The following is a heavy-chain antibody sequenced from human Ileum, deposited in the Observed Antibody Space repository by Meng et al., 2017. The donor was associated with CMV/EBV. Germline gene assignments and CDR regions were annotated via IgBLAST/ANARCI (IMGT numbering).Heavy chain of an antibody. J-gene: IGHJ1*01. CDR1: GYTFTSYD. V-gene: IGHV1-8*01. D-gene: IGHD3-22*01. CDR2: MNPNSGNT. Sequence: SGYTFTSYDINWVRQATGQGLGWMGWMNPNSGNTGYAQKFQSRVTMTRNTSISTAYMELSSLRSEDTAVYYCARGLRDSSGKEYFQHWGQGTLVTVSS. CDR3: ARGLRDSSGKEYFQH.